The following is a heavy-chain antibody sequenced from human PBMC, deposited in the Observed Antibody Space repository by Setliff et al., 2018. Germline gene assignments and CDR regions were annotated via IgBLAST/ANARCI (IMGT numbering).Heavy chain of an antibody. CDR3: ARLPRTVTHFDY. J-gene: IGHJ4*02. Sequence: SETLSLTCTVSGVSIRGYYWSWIRQPPGKGLEWIGYIFYSGSSNYNPSLQSRVSISVDTSKNQLSLKLDSLTAADTAVYFCARLPRTVTHFDYWGQGALVTAS. CDR2: IFYSGSS. CDR1: GVSIRGYY. V-gene: IGHV4-59*01. D-gene: IGHD4-17*01.